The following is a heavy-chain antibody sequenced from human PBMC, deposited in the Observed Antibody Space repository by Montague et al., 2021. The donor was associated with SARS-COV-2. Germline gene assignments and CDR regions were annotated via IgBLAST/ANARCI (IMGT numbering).Heavy chain of an antibody. D-gene: IGHD3-22*01. V-gene: IGHV4-39*01. J-gene: IGHJ4*02. Sequence: SETLSLTCTVSGGSISSSSYCWGWIRQPPGKGLEWIGSIYYSGSTYYNPSLKSRVTISVDTSKNQFSLKLSSMTAADTAVYYCARFPYYYDSSGSFDYWGQGTLVTVSS. CDR1: GGSISSSSYC. CDR3: ARFPYYYDSSGSFDY. CDR2: IYYSGST.